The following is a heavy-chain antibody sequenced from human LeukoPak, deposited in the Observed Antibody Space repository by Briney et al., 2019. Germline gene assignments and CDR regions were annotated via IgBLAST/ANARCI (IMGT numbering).Heavy chain of an antibody. Sequence: GGSLRLSCAASGLTLSSYWMHWVRQAPGKGLVWVSRFNSDGRSTYYADSVKGRFTISRDNAKNTVYLQMNSLRAEDTAVYYCARGNYHAMDVWGQGTTVTVSS. CDR1: GLTLSSYW. CDR3: ARGNYHAMDV. CDR2: FNSDGRST. J-gene: IGHJ6*02. V-gene: IGHV3-74*01.